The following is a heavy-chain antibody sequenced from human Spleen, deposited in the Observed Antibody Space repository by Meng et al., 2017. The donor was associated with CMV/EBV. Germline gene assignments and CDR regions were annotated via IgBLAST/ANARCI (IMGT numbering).Heavy chain of an antibody. D-gene: IGHD2-2*01. CDR1: GASISSGNW. Sequence: QGQGQESGPGQVKPSDPLSLTCVVSGASISSGNWWNWVRQPPGKGLEWIGDIYHSGSTNYNPSLKSRVTISVDKSKNQFSLKLSSVTAADTAMYYCARGGGCSSSSCDLDYWGQGVLVTVSS. CDR3: ARGGGCSSSSCDLDY. J-gene: IGHJ4*02. V-gene: IGHV4-4*02. CDR2: IYHSGST.